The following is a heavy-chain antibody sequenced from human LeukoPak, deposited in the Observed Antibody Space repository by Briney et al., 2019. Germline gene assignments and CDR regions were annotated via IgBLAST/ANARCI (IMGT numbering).Heavy chain of an antibody. V-gene: IGHV3-53*01. Sequence: PGGSLRLSCAASGFTVSSNYMSWVRQAPGKGLEWVSVIYSGGSTYYADSVKGRFTISRDNSKNTLYLQMNSLRAEDTAVYYCARSVYGDYTGSLDYWGQGTLVTVSS. D-gene: IGHD4-17*01. J-gene: IGHJ4*02. CDR3: ARSVYGDYTGSLDY. CDR2: IYSGGST. CDR1: GFTVSSNY.